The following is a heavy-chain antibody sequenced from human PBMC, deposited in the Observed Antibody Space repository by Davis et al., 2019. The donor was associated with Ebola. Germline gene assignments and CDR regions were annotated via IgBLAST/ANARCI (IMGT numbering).Heavy chain of an antibody. V-gene: IGHV1-2*04. D-gene: IGHD3-3*01. Sequence: ASVKVSCKASGGTFSSYAISWVRQAPGQGLEWMGCINPNSGGTNYAEKFQDWVTVTRDTAISTAYMELSRLRSNDTAVYYCAIGRRSDDAFDIWGQGTMVTVSS. CDR3: AIGRRSDDAFDI. CDR1: GGTFSSYA. J-gene: IGHJ3*02. CDR2: INPNSGGT.